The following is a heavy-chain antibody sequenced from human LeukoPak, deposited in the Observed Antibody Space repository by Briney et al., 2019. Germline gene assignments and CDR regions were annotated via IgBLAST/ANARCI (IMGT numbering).Heavy chain of an antibody. J-gene: IGHJ4*02. Sequence: GGSLRLSCAASGFTFSSYGMHWVRQAPGKGLEWVAVIWYDGSNKYYADSVKGRFTISRDNAKNSLYLQMNSLRAEDTAVYYCARVPEYCSSTSCSIDYWGQGTLVTVSS. D-gene: IGHD2-2*01. CDR2: IWYDGSNK. CDR1: GFTFSSYG. CDR3: ARVPEYCSSTSCSIDY. V-gene: IGHV3-33*01.